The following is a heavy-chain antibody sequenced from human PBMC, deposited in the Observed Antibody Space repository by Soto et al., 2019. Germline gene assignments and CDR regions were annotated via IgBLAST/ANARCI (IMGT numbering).Heavy chain of an antibody. CDR1: GFTFSSYA. J-gene: IGHJ6*02. CDR2: ISSSSSYI. Sequence: PGXSLRLSCAASGFTFSSYAMSWFRQAPVKGLEWVSAISSSSSYIYYADSVKGRFTISRDNAKNSLYLQMNSLRAEDTAVYYCARDSSSSSGHYYYGMDVWGQGTTVTVSS. CDR3: ARDSSSSSGHYYYGMDV. D-gene: IGHD6-6*01. V-gene: IGHV3-21*01.